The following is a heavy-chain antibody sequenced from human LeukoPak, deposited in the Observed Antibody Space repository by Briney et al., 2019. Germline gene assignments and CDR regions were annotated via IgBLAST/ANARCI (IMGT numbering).Heavy chain of an antibody. CDR3: ARDHAYYGSGSYYYYYYMDV. CDR2: IYYSGST. J-gene: IGHJ6*03. CDR1: GYSISSGYY. D-gene: IGHD3-10*01. V-gene: IGHV4-61*01. Sequence: SSEILSLTCAVSGYSISSGYYWGWIRQPPGKGLEWIGYIYYSGSTNYNPSLKSRVTISVDTSKNQFSLKLSSVTAADTAVYYCARDHAYYGSGSYYYYYYMDVWGKGTTVTVSS.